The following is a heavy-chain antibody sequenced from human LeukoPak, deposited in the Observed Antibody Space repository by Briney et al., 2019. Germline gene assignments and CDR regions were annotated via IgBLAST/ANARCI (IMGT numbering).Heavy chain of an antibody. J-gene: IGHJ6*02. CDR2: ISPYRGDT. CDR1: GYTFNSYC. CDR3: ARQVLIVGGRYGMDV. V-gene: IGHV1-18*01. D-gene: IGHD3-22*01. Sequence: ASVKVSCKASGYTFNSYCISWVRQAPGQGLEWMGWISPYRGDTEYAQKIQGRVSMTTDTSTSTAYMELRSLRSDDTAVYYCARQVLIVGGRYGMDVWGQGTPVTVSS.